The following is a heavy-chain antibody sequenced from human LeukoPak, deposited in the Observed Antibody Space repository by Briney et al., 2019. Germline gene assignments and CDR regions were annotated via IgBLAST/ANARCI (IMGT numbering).Heavy chain of an antibody. V-gene: IGHV1-8*01. D-gene: IGHD3-3*01. J-gene: IGHJ6*03. CDR1: GYTFTSYD. CDR2: MNPNSGNT. Sequence: GASVKVSCKASGYTFTSYDINWVRQATGQGLEWMGWMNPNSGNTGYAQKFQGRVTMTRNTSISTAYMELSSLRSEDTAVYCCARGTYDFWSGYYYQYYYYYMDVWGKGTTVTVSS. CDR3: ARGTYDFWSGYYYQYYYYYMDV.